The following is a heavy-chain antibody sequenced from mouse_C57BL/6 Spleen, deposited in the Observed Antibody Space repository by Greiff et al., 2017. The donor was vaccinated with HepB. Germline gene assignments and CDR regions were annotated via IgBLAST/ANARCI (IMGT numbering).Heavy chain of an antibody. CDR1: GFTFSDYG. CDR3: ARRGITTVVATDYAMDY. J-gene: IGHJ4*01. D-gene: IGHD1-1*01. CDR2: ISSGSSTI. V-gene: IGHV5-17*01. Sequence: VQLQQSGGGLVKPGGSLKLSCAASGFTFSDYGMHWVRQAPEKGLEWVAYISSGSSTIYYADTVKGRFTISRDNAKNTLFLQMTSLRSEDMAMFYCARRGITTVVATDYAMDYWGQGTSVTVSS.